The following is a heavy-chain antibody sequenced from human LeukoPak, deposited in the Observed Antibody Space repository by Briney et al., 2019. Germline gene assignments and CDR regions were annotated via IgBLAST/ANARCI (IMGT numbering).Heavy chain of an antibody. Sequence: ASVKVSCKASGYTFTNYGISWVRQAPGQGLEWMGWISAYNGNTNYAQNFQDRFTMTTDTSTSTAYMELRSLRSDDTAMYYCARAGELRAFDIWGQGTMVTVSS. CDR3: ARAGELRAFDI. CDR1: GYTFTNYG. D-gene: IGHD1-26*01. CDR2: ISAYNGNT. J-gene: IGHJ3*02. V-gene: IGHV1-18*01.